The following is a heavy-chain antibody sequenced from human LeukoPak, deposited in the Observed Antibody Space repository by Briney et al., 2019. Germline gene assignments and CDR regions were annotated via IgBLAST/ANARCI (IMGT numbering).Heavy chain of an antibody. CDR2: IYYSGST. CDR1: GGSISSYY. V-gene: IGHV4-59*12. J-gene: IGHJ5*02. Sequence: PSETLSLTCTVSGGSISSYYWSWIRQPPGKGLEWIGYIYYSGSTNYNPSLKSRVTISVDTSKNQFSLKLSSVTAADTAVYYCARRITIFGVVISRPGWFDPWGQGTLVTVSS. D-gene: IGHD3-3*01. CDR3: ARRITIFGVVISRPGWFDP.